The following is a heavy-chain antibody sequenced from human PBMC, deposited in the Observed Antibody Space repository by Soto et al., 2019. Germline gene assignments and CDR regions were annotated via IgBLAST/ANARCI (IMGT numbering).Heavy chain of an antibody. CDR3: SHRPRAQYSYGSMPAYYFDY. D-gene: IGHD5-18*01. CDR2: IYWNDDK. V-gene: IGHV2-5*01. J-gene: IGHJ4*02. CDR1: GFSLSTSGVG. Sequence: SGPTLVNPTQTLTLTCTFSGFSLSTSGVGVGWIRQPPGKALEWLALIYWNDDKRYSPSLKSRLTIAKDTSKNQVVLTMANMDPVDTATYYCSHRPRAQYSYGSMPAYYFDYWGQGTLVTSPQ.